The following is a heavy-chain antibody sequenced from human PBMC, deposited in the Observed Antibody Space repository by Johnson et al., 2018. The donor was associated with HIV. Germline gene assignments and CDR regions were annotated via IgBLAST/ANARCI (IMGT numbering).Heavy chain of an antibody. Sequence: VQLVESGGGVVRPGGSLRLSCAASGFTFDDYGMTWVRQAPGKGLEWVSGINWNGNARGYTDSVKGRFTISRDNAKNSLYLQMNSLGGEDTAFYYCTRGGYCSGGSCYIGNAFDIWGQGTMVTVSS. V-gene: IGHV3-20*04. D-gene: IGHD2-15*01. CDR2: INWNGNAR. CDR3: TRGGYCSGGSCYIGNAFDI. CDR1: GFTFDDYG. J-gene: IGHJ3*02.